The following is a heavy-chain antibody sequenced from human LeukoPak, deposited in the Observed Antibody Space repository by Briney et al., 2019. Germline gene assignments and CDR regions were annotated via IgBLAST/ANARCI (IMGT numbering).Heavy chain of an antibody. CDR2: IKQDGSQK. CDR3: AKDLSGYYDSSGYPHDY. J-gene: IGHJ4*02. CDR1: GFTFSGYW. D-gene: IGHD3-22*01. Sequence: GGSLRLSCVGSGFTFSGYWMNWVRQTPGKGLEWVANIKQDGSQKYYVDSVRGRFTISRDNAKNSLYLQMNSLRAGDTAVYYCAKDLSGYYDSSGYPHDYWGQGTLVTVSS. V-gene: IGHV3-7*05.